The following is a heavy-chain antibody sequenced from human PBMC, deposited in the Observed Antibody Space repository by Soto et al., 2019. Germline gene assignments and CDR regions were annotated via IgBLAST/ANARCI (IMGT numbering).Heavy chain of an antibody. CDR2: INSDGSST. J-gene: IGHJ6*03. CDR3: ARDHCSSTSCYYYYMDV. Sequence: GGSLRLSCAASGFTFSSYWMHWVRQAPGKGLVWVSRINSDGSSTSYADSVKGRFTISRDNAKNTLYLQMNSLRAEDTAVYYCARDHCSSTSCYYYYMDVWGKGTTVTVSS. D-gene: IGHD2-2*01. CDR1: GFTFSSYW. V-gene: IGHV3-74*01.